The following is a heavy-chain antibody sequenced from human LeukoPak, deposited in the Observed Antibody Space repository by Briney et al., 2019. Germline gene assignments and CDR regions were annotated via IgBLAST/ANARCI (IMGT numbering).Heavy chain of an antibody. CDR3: ARGSSYQLLNYYYYYMDV. J-gene: IGHJ6*03. D-gene: IGHD2-2*01. CDR1: GGSISSSNW. CDR2: IYYSGST. Sequence: PSGTLSLTCAVSGGSISSSNWWSWVRQPPGKGLEWIGYIYYSGSTNYNPSPKSRVTISVDTSKNQFSLKLSSVTAADTAVYYCARGSSYQLLNYYYYYMDVWGKGTTVTVSS. V-gene: IGHV4-4*02.